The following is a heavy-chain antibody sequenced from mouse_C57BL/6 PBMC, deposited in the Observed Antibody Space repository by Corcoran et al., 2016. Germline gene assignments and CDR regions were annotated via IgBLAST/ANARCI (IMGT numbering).Heavy chain of an antibody. J-gene: IGHJ1*03. CDR2: INPNNGGT. Sequence: EVQLQQSGPELVKPGASVKISCKASGYTFTDYYMNWVKQSHGKSLEWIGDINPNNGGTSYNQKFKGKATLTVDKSSSTAYMELRSLTSEDSAVYYCARGAITTVGGYFDVWGTGTTVTVSS. CDR3: ARGAITTVGGYFDV. CDR1: GYTFTDYY. V-gene: IGHV1-26*01. D-gene: IGHD1-1*01.